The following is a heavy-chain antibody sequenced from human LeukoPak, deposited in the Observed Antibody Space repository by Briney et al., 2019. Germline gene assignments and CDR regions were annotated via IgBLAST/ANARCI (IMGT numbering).Heavy chain of an antibody. CDR3: ARGSHTLEY. CDR1: GGSFSITAYY. Sequence: SETLSLXCTVSGGSFSITAYYWGWIRQPPGKGLEWIGSIYYSGSSYYNPSLKSRVTTSVDTSKNQISLKLSSVTAADTAIYYCARGSHTLEYWGQGTLVTVSS. J-gene: IGHJ4*02. V-gene: IGHV4-39*01. D-gene: IGHD2/OR15-2a*01. CDR2: IYYSGSS.